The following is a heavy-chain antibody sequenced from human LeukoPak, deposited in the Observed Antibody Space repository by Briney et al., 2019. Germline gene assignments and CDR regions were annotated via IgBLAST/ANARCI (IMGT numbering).Heavy chain of an antibody. CDR2: ISAYNGNT. CDR1: GYSFTNYG. CDR3: ARSLSIAVAGAFDY. V-gene: IGHV1-18*01. D-gene: IGHD6-19*01. J-gene: IGHJ4*02. Sequence: ASVKVSCKASGYSFTNYGISWVRQAPGQGLEWMGWISAYNGNTNYAQKLQGRVTMTTDTSTSTAYMELRSLRSDDTAVYYCARSLSIAVAGAFDYWGQGTLVTVSS.